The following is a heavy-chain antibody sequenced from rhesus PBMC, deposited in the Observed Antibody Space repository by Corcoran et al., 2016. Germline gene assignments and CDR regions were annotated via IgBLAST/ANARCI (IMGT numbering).Heavy chain of an antibody. D-gene: IGHD6-43*01. V-gene: IGHV4-80*01. CDR1: GASISNYW. J-gene: IGHJ6*01. CDR3: AIVSSSYRYYGLDS. Sequence: QVQLQESGPGLVKPSETLSLTCTVSGASISNYWWSWIGQPPGGGLEWIGEISGHSGSTNYNPALKSRLTISRDTSENQFSLKLSSVTAADTAVYYCAIVSSSYRYYGLDSWGQGVVVTVSS. CDR2: ISGHSGST.